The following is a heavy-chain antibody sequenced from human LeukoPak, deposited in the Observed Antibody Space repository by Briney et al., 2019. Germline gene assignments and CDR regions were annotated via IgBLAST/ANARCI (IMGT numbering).Heavy chain of an antibody. D-gene: IGHD7-27*01. J-gene: IGHJ3*02. CDR2: IYTSGST. CDR1: GGSISSGSYY. Sequence: PSQTLSLTCTVSGGSISSGSYYWSWIRQPAGKGLEWIGRIYTSGSTNYNPSLKSRVTISVDTSKNQFSLKLSSVTAADMAVYYCARYTGDLKTFDIWGQGTMVTVSS. V-gene: IGHV4-61*02. CDR3: ARYTGDLKTFDI.